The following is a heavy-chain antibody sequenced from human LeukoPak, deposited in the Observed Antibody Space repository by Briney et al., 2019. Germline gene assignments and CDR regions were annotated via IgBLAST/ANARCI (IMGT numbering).Heavy chain of an antibody. CDR1: GYTFTSYY. Sequence: SVKVSCKASGYTFTSYYMHWVRQAPGQGLEWMGRIIPILGIANYAQKFQGRVTITADKSTSTAYMELSSLRSEDTAVYYCARDCSSTSCSPPGWFDPWGQGTLVTVSS. CDR3: ARDCSSTSCSPPGWFDP. D-gene: IGHD2-2*01. J-gene: IGHJ5*02. CDR2: IIPILGIA. V-gene: IGHV1-69*04.